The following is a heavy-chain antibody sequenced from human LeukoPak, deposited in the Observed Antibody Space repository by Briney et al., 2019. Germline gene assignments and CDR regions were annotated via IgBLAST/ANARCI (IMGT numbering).Heavy chain of an antibody. D-gene: IGHD1/OR15-1a*01. CDR2: IYSSGYT. V-gene: IGHV4-4*07. J-gene: IGHJ4*02. CDR1: RGSISGSIRSYY. Sequence: SETLSLTCTVSRGSISGSIRSYYWNWIRQPAGKGLEWIGRIYSSGYTNDNPFLKSRITMSVDMSKNQFSLRLNSVTAADTAVYYCARGEHSVDSWGQGMLVTVSS. CDR3: ARGEHSVDS.